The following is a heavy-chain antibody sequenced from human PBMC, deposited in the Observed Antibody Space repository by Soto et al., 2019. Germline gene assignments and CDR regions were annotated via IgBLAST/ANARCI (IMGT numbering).Heavy chain of an antibody. D-gene: IGHD1-7*01. CDR2: IYYSGST. J-gene: IGHJ5*02. Sequence: QVQLQESGPGLVKPSQTLSLTCTVSGGSISSGDYYWSWIRQPPGKGLEWIGYIYYSGSTYSNPSLKSRVTRSVDTSKNQFSLKLSSVTAADTAVYYCARATAGTTGFWFDPWGQGTLVTVSS. CDR3: ARATAGTTGFWFDP. CDR1: GGSISSGDYY. V-gene: IGHV4-30-4*01.